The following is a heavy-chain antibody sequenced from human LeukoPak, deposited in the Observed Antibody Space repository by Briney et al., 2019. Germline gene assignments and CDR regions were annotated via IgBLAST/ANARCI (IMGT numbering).Heavy chain of an antibody. D-gene: IGHD3-22*01. CDR1: GFTFSSYS. CDR2: ISSSSSYI. Sequence: PGGSLRLSCAASGFTFSSYSMNWVRQAPGKGLEWVSSISSSSSYIYYADSVKGRFTISRDNAKNSLYLQMNSLRAEDTAVYYCAKHESGSHNYDSSGPFQHWGQGTLVTVSS. V-gene: IGHV3-21*01. CDR3: AKHESGSHNYDSSGPFQH. J-gene: IGHJ1*01.